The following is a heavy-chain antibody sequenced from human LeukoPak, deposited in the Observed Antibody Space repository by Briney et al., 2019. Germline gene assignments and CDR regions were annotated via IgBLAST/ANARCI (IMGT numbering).Heavy chain of an antibody. Sequence: GRSLRLSCAASGFTFSSYGMSWVRQAPGKGLEWGAAIIFSGGSTYYADSVKGRFTISRDNSKSTLYLQMNSLRAEDTAVYYCARWAIVSAYDAFDIWGQGTMVTVSS. V-gene: IGHV3-23*01. J-gene: IGHJ3*02. D-gene: IGHD5-12*01. CDR2: IIFSGGST. CDR1: GFTFSSYG. CDR3: ARWAIVSAYDAFDI.